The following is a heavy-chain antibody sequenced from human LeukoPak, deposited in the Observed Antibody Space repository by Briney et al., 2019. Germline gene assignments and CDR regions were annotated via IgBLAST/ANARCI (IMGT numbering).Heavy chain of an antibody. J-gene: IGHJ5*02. Sequence: GGSLRLSCAASGFTLSNYAMRWVRQAPGKGLEWVSGISGSGGSTYYADSVKGRCTISRDNSKNTLYLQMHSLRAGDTAVYYCAKVEQWPNWLDPWGQGTLVTVSS. D-gene: IGHD6-19*01. CDR1: GFTLSNYA. CDR3: AKVEQWPNWLDP. V-gene: IGHV3-23*01. CDR2: ISGSGGST.